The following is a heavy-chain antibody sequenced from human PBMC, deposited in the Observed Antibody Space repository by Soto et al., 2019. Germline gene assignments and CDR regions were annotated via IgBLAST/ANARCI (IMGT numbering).Heavy chain of an antibody. CDR1: GFTFDDYA. V-gene: IGHV3-9*01. D-gene: IGHD3-16*02. CDR3: AKDMITFGGVIVRMVY. Sequence: GGSLRLSCAASGFTFDDYAMHWVRQAPGKGLEWVSGISWNSGSIGYADSVKGRFTISRDNAKNSLYLQMNSLRAEDTALYYCAKDMITFGGVIVRMVYWGQGTLVTVSS. J-gene: IGHJ4*02. CDR2: ISWNSGSI.